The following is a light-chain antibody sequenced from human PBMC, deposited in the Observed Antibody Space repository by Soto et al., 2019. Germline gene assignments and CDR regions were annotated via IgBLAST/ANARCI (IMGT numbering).Light chain of an antibody. V-gene: IGKV1-39*01. CDR1: QSISSY. Sequence: DIQMTQSPSSLSASVGDRVTITCRASQSISSYLNWYQQKPGKAPKLLIYGASSLQSGAPSRFSGSGLGTDFTLTISSLQPEDFATYYCQQSYTTPHFGQGTKLEIK. CDR2: GAS. CDR3: QQSYTTPH. J-gene: IGKJ2*01.